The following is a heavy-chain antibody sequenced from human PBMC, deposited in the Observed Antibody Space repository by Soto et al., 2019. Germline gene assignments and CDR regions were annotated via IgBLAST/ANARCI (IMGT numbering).Heavy chain of an antibody. V-gene: IGHV1-69*01. J-gene: IGHJ6*02. CDR1: GGTFSSYA. Sequence: QVQLVQSVAEVKKPGSSVNVSCKASGGTFSSYAISWVRQAPGQGLEWMGGIIPIFGRANYAQKFQGRVTITADESTSTAYMELSSMRSEDTAVYYCARYTGITAADYGMDVWGQGTTVTVSS. CDR2: IIPIFGRA. D-gene: IGHD6-13*01. CDR3: ARYTGITAADYGMDV.